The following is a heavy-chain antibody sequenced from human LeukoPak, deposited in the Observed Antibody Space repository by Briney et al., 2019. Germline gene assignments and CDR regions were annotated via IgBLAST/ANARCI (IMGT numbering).Heavy chain of an antibody. Sequence: PGGSLRLSCAASGFTFDDYGMSWVRRAPGKGLEWVSGINWNGGSTGYADSVKGRFTISRDNAKNSLYLQMNSLRAEDTALYYCARDRGQLWLEGETYFDYWGQGTLVTVSS. CDR1: GFTFDDYG. V-gene: IGHV3-20*04. D-gene: IGHD5-18*01. CDR2: INWNGGST. CDR3: ARDRGQLWLEGETYFDY. J-gene: IGHJ4*02.